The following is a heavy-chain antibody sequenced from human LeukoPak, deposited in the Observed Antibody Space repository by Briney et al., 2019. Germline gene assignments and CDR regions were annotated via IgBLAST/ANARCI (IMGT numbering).Heavy chain of an antibody. D-gene: IGHD1-26*01. Sequence: GGSLRLSCAASGFTFSSYAMSWVRQAPGKGLEWVSAISGSGGSTYYADPVKGRFTISRDNSKNTLYLQMNSLRAEDTAVYYCARDRDPIVGATTGAFDIWGQGTMVTVSS. CDR1: GFTFSSYA. J-gene: IGHJ3*02. CDR2: ISGSGGST. V-gene: IGHV3-23*01. CDR3: ARDRDPIVGATTGAFDI.